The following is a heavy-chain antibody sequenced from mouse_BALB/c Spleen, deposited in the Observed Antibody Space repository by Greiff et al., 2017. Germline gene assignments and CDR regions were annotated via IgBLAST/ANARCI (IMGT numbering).Heavy chain of an antibody. CDR3: ARDPHYGNSSMDY. CDR2: ISSGGSYT. J-gene: IGHJ4*01. CDR1: GFTFSSYA. V-gene: IGHV5-9-4*01. Sequence: EVQRVESGGGLVKPGGSLKLSCAASGFTFSSYAMSWVRQSPEKRLEWVAEISSGGSYTYYPDTVTGRFTISRDNAKNTLYLEMSSLRSEDTAMYYCARDPHYGNSSMDYWGQGTSVTVSS. D-gene: IGHD2-1*01.